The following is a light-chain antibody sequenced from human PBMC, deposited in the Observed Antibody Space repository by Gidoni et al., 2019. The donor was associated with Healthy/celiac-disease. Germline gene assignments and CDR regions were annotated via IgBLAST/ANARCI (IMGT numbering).Light chain of an antibody. V-gene: IGKV3-11*01. CDR3: QQRSHWPPST. J-gene: IGKJ2*02. CDR2: DAS. CDR1: QSVSSY. Sequence: DIVLTQSPATLSLSPGERATLSCRTSQSVSSYLAWYQQKPGQAPRLLIYDASHRATGIPARFSGSGSATDFTLTISSLEPEDFAVYYCQQRSHWPPSTFGQGTKLEI.